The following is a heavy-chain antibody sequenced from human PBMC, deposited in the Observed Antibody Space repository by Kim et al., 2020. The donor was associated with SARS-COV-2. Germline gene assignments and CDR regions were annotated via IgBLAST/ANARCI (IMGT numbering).Heavy chain of an antibody. CDR1: GGSISSSSYY. Sequence: SETLSLTCTVSGGSISSSSYYWGWIRQPPGKGLEWIGSIYYSGSTYYNPSLKSRVTISVDTSKNQFSLKLSSVTAADTAVYYCARRGMATTIPNPYWYFDLWGRGTLVTVSS. J-gene: IGHJ2*01. CDR3: ARRGMATTIPNPYWYFDL. V-gene: IGHV4-39*01. CDR2: IYYSGST. D-gene: IGHD1-1*01.